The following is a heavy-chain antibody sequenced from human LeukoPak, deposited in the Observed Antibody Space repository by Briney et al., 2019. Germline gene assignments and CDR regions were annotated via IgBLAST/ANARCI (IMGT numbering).Heavy chain of an antibody. Sequence: GASVKVSCKASGGTFSSYAISWVRQAPGQGLEWMGGIIPTFGTANYAQKFQGRVTITADKSTSTAYMELSSLRSEDTAVYYCARGYYDSSGYYFFPYWYWGQGTLVTVSS. CDR2: IIPTFGTA. CDR3: ARGYYDSSGYYFFPYWY. V-gene: IGHV1-69*06. CDR1: GGTFSSYA. J-gene: IGHJ4*02. D-gene: IGHD3-22*01.